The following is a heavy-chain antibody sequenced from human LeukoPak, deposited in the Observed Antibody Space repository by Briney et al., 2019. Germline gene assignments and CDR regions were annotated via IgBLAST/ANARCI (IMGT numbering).Heavy chain of an antibody. V-gene: IGHV3-23*01. D-gene: IGHD2-15*01. CDR3: AKHLVSGWYYFDY. CDR1: GFTFSDYD. CDR2: FSGSGSRT. J-gene: IGHJ4*01. Sequence: PGGSLRLSCAASGFTFSDYDMTWVRQAPGEGLKWVSTFSGSGSRTYYADSVRGRFTISRDNSMNTLYLQMSSLTAEDTAVYYCAKHLVSGWYYFDYWGHGTLVSVSS.